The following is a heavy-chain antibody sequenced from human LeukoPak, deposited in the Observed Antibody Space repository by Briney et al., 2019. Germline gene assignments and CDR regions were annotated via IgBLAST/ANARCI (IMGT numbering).Heavy chain of an antibody. CDR2: IYPGDSDT. J-gene: IGHJ4*02. CDR3: ARLVTYSYGSLFDY. Sequence: GESLNTSWKGSGYSFTSYWIGWVRQMPGKGLEWMGIIYPGDSDTRYSPSFQGQVTISADKSISTAYLQWSSLKASDTAMYYCARLVTYSYGSLFDYWGQGTLVTVSS. V-gene: IGHV5-51*01. CDR1: GYSFTSYW. D-gene: IGHD5-18*01.